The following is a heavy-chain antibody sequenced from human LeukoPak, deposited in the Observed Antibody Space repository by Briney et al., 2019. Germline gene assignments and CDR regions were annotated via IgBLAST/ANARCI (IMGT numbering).Heavy chain of an antibody. CDR1: GYTFTGYY. V-gene: IGHV1-2*02. D-gene: IGHD2-15*01. J-gene: IGHJ5*02. CDR2: INPNSGGT. Sequence: ASVKVSCKASGYTFTGYYMHWVRLAPGQGFEWMGWINPNSGGTNYAQKFQGRVTMTRDMSTSTVYMELSSLRSEDTAVYYCARGTVVVVADYWFDPWGQGTLVTVSS. CDR3: ARGTVVVVADYWFDP.